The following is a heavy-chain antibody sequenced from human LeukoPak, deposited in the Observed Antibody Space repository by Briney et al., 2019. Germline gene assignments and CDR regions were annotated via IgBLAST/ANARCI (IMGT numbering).Heavy chain of an antibody. J-gene: IGHJ4*02. D-gene: IGHD3-22*01. CDR1: GYTFTSYG. CDR3: ARDSYYYDSSGYYDPYYFDY. CDR2: ISAYNGNT. V-gene: IGHV1-18*01. Sequence: ASVKVSCKASGYTFTSYGISWVRQAPGQGLEGMGWISAYNGNTNYAQKLQGRVTMTTDTSTSTAYMELRSLRSDDTAVYYCARDSYYYDSSGYYDPYYFDYWGQGTLVTVSS.